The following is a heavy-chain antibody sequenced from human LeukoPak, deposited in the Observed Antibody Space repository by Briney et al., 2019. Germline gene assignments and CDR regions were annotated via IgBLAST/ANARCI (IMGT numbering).Heavy chain of an antibody. J-gene: IGHJ5*02. D-gene: IGHD2-15*01. CDR1: GGTFSSYA. CDR2: IIPIFGTA. Sequence: ASVKVSCKASGGTFSSYAISWVRQAPGQGLEWMGGIIPIFGTANYAQKFQGRVTMTRDTSTSTVYMELSSLRSEDTAVYYCARDFDRYCSGGSCYSSNWFDPWGQGALVTVSS. CDR3: ARDFDRYCSGGSCYSSNWFDP. V-gene: IGHV1-69*05.